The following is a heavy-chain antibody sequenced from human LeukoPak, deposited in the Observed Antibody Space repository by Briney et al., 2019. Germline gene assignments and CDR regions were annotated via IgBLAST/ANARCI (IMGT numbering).Heavy chain of an antibody. CDR3: ARAHPGDYSDFQFDY. CDR2: ISSTSSTI. CDR1: GFTFSSFS. D-gene: IGHD4-11*01. Sequence: GGSLRLSCAASGFTFSSFSMNWVRQAPGKGLEWVSYISSTSSTIYYADSVKGRFTISRDNAKNSLYLQMNSLRAEDTAVYYCARAHPGDYSDFQFDYWGQGTLVTVSS. J-gene: IGHJ4*02. V-gene: IGHV3-48*01.